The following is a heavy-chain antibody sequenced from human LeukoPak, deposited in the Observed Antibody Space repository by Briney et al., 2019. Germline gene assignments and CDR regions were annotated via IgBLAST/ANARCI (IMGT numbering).Heavy chain of an antibody. V-gene: IGHV5-51*01. Sequence: GESLKISCKGSGYSFTSYWIGWVRQMPGKGLEWMGIIYPGVSDTRYSPSFQGQVTISADKSISTAYLQWSSLKASDTAMYYCARKPYCSSTSCYGVYWFDPWGQGTLVTVSS. J-gene: IGHJ5*02. CDR1: GYSFTSYW. D-gene: IGHD2-2*01. CDR3: ARKPYCSSTSCYGVYWFDP. CDR2: IYPGVSDT.